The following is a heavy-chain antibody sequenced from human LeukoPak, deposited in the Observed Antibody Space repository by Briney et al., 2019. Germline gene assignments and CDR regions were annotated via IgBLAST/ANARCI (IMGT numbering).Heavy chain of an antibody. V-gene: IGHV3-21*01. CDR1: GFTFSRNS. CDR3: ASLFHSWSYSGGAY. D-gene: IGHD1-26*01. CDR2: ISTSSSYI. Sequence: GGSLRLSCAVSGFTFSRNSMNWVRQAPGKGLEWVSSISTSSSYIYYADSVKRRFTISRDNSKNPLYLQMNSLRAEDTAVYYCASLFHSWSYSGGAYWGQGTLVTVSS. J-gene: IGHJ4*02.